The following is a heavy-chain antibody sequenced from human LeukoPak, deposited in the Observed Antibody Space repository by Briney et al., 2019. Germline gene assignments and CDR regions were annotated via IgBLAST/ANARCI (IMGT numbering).Heavy chain of an antibody. CDR3: VRRYYEYNVYDRHFDF. Sequence: PGGSLRLSCAASGFTFSRDWMHWVRQAPGEGLVWVSRISDEGSITTYAHPVQGRFTISRDNAKSTVFLQRNSLRVEHTAVYFSVRRYYEYNVYDRHFDFWGQGILVTVSS. CDR1: GFTFSRDW. V-gene: IGHV3-74*03. D-gene: IGHD5/OR15-5a*01. J-gene: IGHJ4*02. CDR2: ISDEGSIT.